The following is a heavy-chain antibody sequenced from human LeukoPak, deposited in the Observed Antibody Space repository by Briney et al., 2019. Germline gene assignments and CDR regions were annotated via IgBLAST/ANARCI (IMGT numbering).Heavy chain of an antibody. J-gene: IGHJ5*01. CDR1: GFSFGSYA. V-gene: IGHV3-23*01. Sequence: GGSLRLSCVASGFSFGSYAMSWVRQAPGKGLQWVSQISGTGGATWYAGFARDRFTISRDNSKKTLCLQMSGLRVEDTAMYYCVKDPRDTYGTNWFVSWGQGTLLIVSS. CDR2: ISGTGGAT. D-gene: IGHD2-21*01. CDR3: VKDPRDTYGTNWFVS.